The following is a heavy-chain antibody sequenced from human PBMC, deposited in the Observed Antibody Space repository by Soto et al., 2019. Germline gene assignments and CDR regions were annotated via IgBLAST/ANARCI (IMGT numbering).Heavy chain of an antibody. D-gene: IGHD3-10*01. V-gene: IGHV6-1*01. CDR3: ARSRVAEVVVRGVIIRLASDDYYYGMDV. CDR2: TYYRSKWYN. CDR1: GDSVSSNSAA. Sequence: SPTLSLTCAISGDSVSSNSAAWNWIRQSPSRGLEWLGRTYYRSKWYNDYAVSVKSRITINPDTSKNQFSLQLNSVTPEDTAVYYCARSRVAEVVVRGVIIRLASDDYYYGMDVWGQGTTVTVAS. J-gene: IGHJ6*02.